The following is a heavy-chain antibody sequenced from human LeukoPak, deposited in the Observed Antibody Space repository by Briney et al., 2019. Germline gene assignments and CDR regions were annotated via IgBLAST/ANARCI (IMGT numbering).Heavy chain of an antibody. CDR2: ISGSGGST. D-gene: IGHD3-16*01. CDR1: GFSITDHH. Sequence: GGSLRLSCAGAGFSITDHHMDWVRQAPGKGLEWVSAISGSGGSTYYADSVKGQFTISRDNSKNTLYLQMNSLRAEDTAVYYCAKERGNDNWGQGTLVTVSS. CDR3: AKERGNDN. V-gene: IGHV3-23*01. J-gene: IGHJ4*02.